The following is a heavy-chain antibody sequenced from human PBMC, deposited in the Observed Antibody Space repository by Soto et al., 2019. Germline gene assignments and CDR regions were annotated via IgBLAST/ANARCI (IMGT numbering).Heavy chain of an antibody. D-gene: IGHD2-15*01. Sequence: GLSLRLSWAAAGFTVSSNYMSWVRQAPGKGLEWVSVIYSGGSTYYADSVKGRFTISRDNSKNTLYLQMNSLRAEDTAVYYCGGYCSGGSCYSGYYYGMDVWGQGTTVTVSS. CDR1: GFTVSSNY. CDR2: IYSGGST. CDR3: GGYCSGGSCYSGYYYGMDV. V-gene: IGHV3-53*01. J-gene: IGHJ6*02.